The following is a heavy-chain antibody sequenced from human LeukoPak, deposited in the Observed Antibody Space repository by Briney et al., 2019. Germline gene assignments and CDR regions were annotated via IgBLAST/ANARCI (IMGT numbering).Heavy chain of an antibody. J-gene: IGHJ6*02. CDR3: ARYANSPYYYYAMDV. CDR2: IYYSGST. V-gene: IGHV4-59*12. Sequence: SETLSLTCTVSGGSIIGYYLSWIRQPPGKGLKWIGSIYYSGSTNYNPSLKRRVTISVETSKNQFSLKLSSVTAADTAVYYCARYANSPYYYYAMDVWGQGTTVTVSS. D-gene: IGHD4/OR15-4a*01. CDR1: GGSIIGYY.